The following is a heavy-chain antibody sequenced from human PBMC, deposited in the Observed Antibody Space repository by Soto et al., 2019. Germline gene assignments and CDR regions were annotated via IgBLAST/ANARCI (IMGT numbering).Heavy chain of an antibody. CDR1: GGSFSGYY. CDR3: ASPPSYYYGSGSYYNY. V-gene: IGHV4-34*01. CDR2: INHSGST. Sequence: SSETLSLTCAVSGGSFSGYYWSWIRQPPGKGLEWIGEINHSGSTNYNPSLKSRVTISVDTSKNQFSLKLSSVTAAETAVYYCASPPSYYYGSGSYYNYWGQGTLVTVSS. D-gene: IGHD3-10*01. J-gene: IGHJ4*02.